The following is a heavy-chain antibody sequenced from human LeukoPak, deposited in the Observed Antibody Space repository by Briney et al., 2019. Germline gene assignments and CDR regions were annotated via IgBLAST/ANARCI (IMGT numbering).Heavy chain of an antibody. Sequence: TGGSLRLSCAASGFTFSSFGMHWVRQAPGKGLEWVSYISSSSSTIYYADSVKGRFTISRDNAKNSLYLQMNSLRDEDTAVYYCARDADGERSYWGQGTLVTVSS. D-gene: IGHD4-17*01. CDR2: ISSSSSTI. CDR3: ARDADGERSY. V-gene: IGHV3-48*02. J-gene: IGHJ4*02. CDR1: GFTFSSFG.